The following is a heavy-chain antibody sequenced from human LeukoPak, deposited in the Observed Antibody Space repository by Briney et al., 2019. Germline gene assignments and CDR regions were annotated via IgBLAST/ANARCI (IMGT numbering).Heavy chain of an antibody. V-gene: IGHV3-48*03. CDR2: ISSSGSTI. CDR1: GFTFSSYE. D-gene: IGHD3-10*01. J-gene: IGHJ4*02. CDR3: ASGFVPDY. Sequence: PGXXLRLSCAASGFTFSSYEMNWVRQAPGKGLEWVSYISSSGSTIYYADSVKGRFTISRDNAKNSLYLQMNSLRAEDTAVCYCASGFVPDYWGQGTLVTVSS.